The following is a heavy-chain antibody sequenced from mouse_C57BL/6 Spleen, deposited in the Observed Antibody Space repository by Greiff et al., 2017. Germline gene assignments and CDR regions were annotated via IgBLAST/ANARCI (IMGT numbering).Heavy chain of an antibody. CDR2: IDPSSGGT. J-gene: IGHJ3*01. D-gene: IGHD3-2*02. V-gene: IGHV1-72*01. CDR3: ATEAAQAPAWFAY. CDR1: GYTFTSYW. Sequence: QVQLKQPGAELVKPGASVKLSCKASGYTFTSYWMHWVKQRPGRGLEWIGRIDPSSGGTKYNEKFKSKATLTVDKPSSTAYMQISSLTSEDSAVYYCATEAAQAPAWFAYWGQGTLVTVSA.